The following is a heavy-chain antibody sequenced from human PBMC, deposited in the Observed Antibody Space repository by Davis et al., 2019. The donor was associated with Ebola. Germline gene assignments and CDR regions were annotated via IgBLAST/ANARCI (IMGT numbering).Heavy chain of an antibody. CDR3: TCIAAAGNWFDP. D-gene: IGHD6-13*01. J-gene: IGHJ5*02. V-gene: IGHV3-49*03. Sequence: GGSLRLSCTASGFTFGDYAMSWFRQAPGKGLEWVGFIRSKSYGGTTEYAASVKGRFTISRDDSKSIAYLQMNSLKTEDTAVYYCTCIAAAGNWFDPWGQGTLVTVSS. CDR1: GFTFGDYA. CDR2: IRSKSYGGTT.